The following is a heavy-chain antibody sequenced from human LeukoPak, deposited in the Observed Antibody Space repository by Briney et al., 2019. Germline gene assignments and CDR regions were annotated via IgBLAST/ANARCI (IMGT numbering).Heavy chain of an antibody. CDR3: GRDFGLTGTKRSFDI. J-gene: IGHJ3*02. Sequence: DDCRAWMRQAPGKELEWLSYISGSGTTIYYADSVEGRFTISRDNAKNSLDLQMNSLRAEDTAVYYCGRDFGLTGTKRSFDIWGQGTMVTVSS. V-gene: IGHV3-11*01. CDR1: DDC. D-gene: IGHD1-7*01. CDR2: ISGSGTTI.